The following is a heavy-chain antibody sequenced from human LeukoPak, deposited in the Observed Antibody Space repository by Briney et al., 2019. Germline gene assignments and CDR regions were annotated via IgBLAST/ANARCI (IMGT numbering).Heavy chain of an antibody. J-gene: IGHJ4*02. V-gene: IGHV1-24*01. CDR1: GYSITELS. Sequence: ASVKVSCKVSGYSITELSTHWVRQLLGKGLEWMGGFDPGSGEIIYEQKFQDRVTMAEDTSTDTAYMELSSLRSEDTALYYCATGTHYDLLPFWGQGTLVTVSS. CDR2: FDPGSGEI. CDR3: ATGTHYDLLPF. D-gene: IGHD3-9*01.